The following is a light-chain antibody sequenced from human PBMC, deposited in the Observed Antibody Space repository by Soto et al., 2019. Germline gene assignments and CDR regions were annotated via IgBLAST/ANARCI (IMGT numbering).Light chain of an antibody. CDR2: GAF. CDR1: QSMRSN. CDR3: QQYNDWPLT. Sequence: EIVMAQSPATLSLSPGERATRSCRASQSMRSNLAWYQQKPGQAPRLLIYGAFTRATGIPARFSGTGSGTEFTLTISSLQSEDFALYYCQQYNDWPLTFGQGTKVDIK. V-gene: IGKV3-15*01. J-gene: IGKJ1*01.